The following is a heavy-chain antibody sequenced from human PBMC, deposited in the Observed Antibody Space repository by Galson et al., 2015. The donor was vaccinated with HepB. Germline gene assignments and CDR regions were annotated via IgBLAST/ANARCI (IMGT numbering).Heavy chain of an antibody. CDR3: ARYLVISNYYYGMDV. J-gene: IGHJ6*02. Sequence: SVKVSCKASGYTFTGYYIHWVRQAPGQGLEWMGWINPNSGGTKYAQKFQGWVTMTRDTSISAAYMELSRLRSDDTAVYYCARYLVISNYYYGMDVWGQGTTVTVSS. V-gene: IGHV1-2*04. D-gene: IGHD2-21*01. CDR2: INPNSGGT. CDR1: GYTFTGYY.